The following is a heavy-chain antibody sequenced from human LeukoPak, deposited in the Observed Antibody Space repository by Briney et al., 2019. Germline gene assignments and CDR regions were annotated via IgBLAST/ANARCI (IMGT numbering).Heavy chain of an antibody. CDR1: GGSISSSSYY. CDR2: IYYSGST. D-gene: IGHD3-10*01. CDR3: ARDSGSGSYSGY. Sequence: PSETLSLTCTVSGGSISSSSYYWGWIRQPPGKGLEWIGSIYYSGSTYYNLSLKSRVTISVDTSKNQFSLKLSSVTAADTAVYYCARDSGSGSYSGYWGQGTLVTVSS. V-gene: IGHV4-39*07. J-gene: IGHJ4*02.